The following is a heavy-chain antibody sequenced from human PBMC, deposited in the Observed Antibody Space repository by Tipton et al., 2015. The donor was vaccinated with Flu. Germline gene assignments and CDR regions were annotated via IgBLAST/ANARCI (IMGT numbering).Heavy chain of an antibody. Sequence: TQSLTCNVSGGSISTGDYYWIWIRQHPGEGLEWIVYTSNTGSTFYNPPLKSRVTTSLDTSKNQFSLKVSSVTAADTAVYYCARRGYGSYAPIDYWGQGTLVSVSS. CDR1: GGSISTGDYY. CDR2: TSNTGST. J-gene: IGHJ4*02. V-gene: IGHV4-31*03. D-gene: IGHD3-10*01. CDR3: ARRGYGSYAPIDY.